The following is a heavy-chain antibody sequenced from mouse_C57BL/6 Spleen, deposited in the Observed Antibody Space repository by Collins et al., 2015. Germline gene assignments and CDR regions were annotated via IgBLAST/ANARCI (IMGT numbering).Heavy chain of an antibody. CDR2: INPNNGGT. CDR3: ARITTVVATDYWYFDV. D-gene: IGHD1-1*01. V-gene: IGHV1-26*01. CDR1: GYTFTDYY. J-gene: IGHJ1*03. Sequence: EVQLQQSGPELVKPGASVKISCKASGYTFTDYYMNWVKQSHGESLEWIGDINPNNGGTSYNQKFKGKATLTVDKSSSTAYMELRSLTSEDSAVYYCARITTVVATDYWYFDVWGTGTTVTVSS.